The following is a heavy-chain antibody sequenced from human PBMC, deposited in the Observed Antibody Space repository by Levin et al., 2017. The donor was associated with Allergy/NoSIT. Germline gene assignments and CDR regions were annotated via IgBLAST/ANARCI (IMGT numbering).Heavy chain of an antibody. Sequence: HTGGSLRLSCAASGFTFSSYAMNWVRQAPGKGLEWVSATSGGGDTTYYADSVRGRFTISRDNSKDTLYLQMNSLRAEDTAVYYCAKAFYTTSWRTLDYWGQGTLVAVSS. CDR3: AKAFYTTSWRTLDY. CDR1: GFTFSSYA. CDR2: TSGGGDTT. J-gene: IGHJ4*02. D-gene: IGHD3-16*01. V-gene: IGHV3-23*01.